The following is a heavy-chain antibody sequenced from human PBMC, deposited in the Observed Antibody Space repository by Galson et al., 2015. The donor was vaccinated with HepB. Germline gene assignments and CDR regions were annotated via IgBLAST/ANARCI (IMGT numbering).Heavy chain of an antibody. CDR3: ATGIWSGRSYYYYMDV. J-gene: IGHJ6*03. CDR2: FDPEDGET. Sequence: SVKVSCKVSGYTLTELSMHWVRQAPGKGLEWMGGFDPEDGETIYAQKFQGRVTMTEDTSTDTAYMELSSLRSEDTAVYYCATGIWSGRSYYYYMDVWGKGTTVTVSS. CDR1: GYTLTELS. V-gene: IGHV1-24*01. D-gene: IGHD3-3*01.